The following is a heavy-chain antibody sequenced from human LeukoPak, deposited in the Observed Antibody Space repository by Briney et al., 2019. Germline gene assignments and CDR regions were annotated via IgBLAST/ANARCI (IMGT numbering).Heavy chain of an antibody. Sequence: GGSLRLSCAASGFTFSSHWMHWVRQAPGKGLVWVSRISSDGTNTNYADSVKGRFTISRDNAKNTLYLQMNSLRVEDTAVNYCTRGPPDGSGNYYPGDFWGQGTLVTVSS. V-gene: IGHV3-74*01. D-gene: IGHD3-10*01. CDR1: GFTFSSHW. CDR3: TRGPPDGSGNYYPGDF. J-gene: IGHJ4*02. CDR2: ISSDGTNT.